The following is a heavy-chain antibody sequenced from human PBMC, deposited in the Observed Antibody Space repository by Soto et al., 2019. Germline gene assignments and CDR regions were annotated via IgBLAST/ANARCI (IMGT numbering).Heavy chain of an antibody. CDR1: GFTFCSYC. CDR2: IKSDGSSI. J-gene: IGHJ4*02. CDR3: ARETGYSSGWRQDY. V-gene: IGHV3-74*01. D-gene: IGHD6-19*01. Sequence: GGSLILSCAASGFTFCSYCRHWGLQAPGKGLVWVSRIKSDGSSISYADSVKGRFTISRDNAKNTLYLQMNSLRVEDTAVYYCARETGYSSGWRQDYWGQGTLVTVSS.